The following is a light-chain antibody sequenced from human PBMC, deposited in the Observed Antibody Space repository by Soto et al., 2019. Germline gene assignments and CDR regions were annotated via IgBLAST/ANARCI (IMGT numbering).Light chain of an antibody. CDR3: SSYTTRNTEV. CDR1: SSDVGAFNY. Sequence: QSALTQPASVSGSPGQSISISCIGTSSDVGAFNYVSWYQHHPGKAPLLIIYDVTSRPSGVSNRFSASKSGNTASLTISGLQAEDEADYYCSSYTTRNTEVFGTGTKVTVL. CDR2: DVT. V-gene: IGLV2-14*03. J-gene: IGLJ1*01.